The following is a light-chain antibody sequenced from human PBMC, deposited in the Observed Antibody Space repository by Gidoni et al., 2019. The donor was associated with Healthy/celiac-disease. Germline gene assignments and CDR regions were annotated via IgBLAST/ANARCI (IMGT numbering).Light chain of an antibody. Sequence: YAPTQPPSVSVSPGQTASITCSGDKLGDKYACWYQQKPGQSPVLVIYQDSKRPSGIPERFSGSNSGNTATLTISGTQAMDEADYYCQAWDSSTAVFGGGTKLTVL. CDR1: KLGDKY. J-gene: IGLJ2*01. V-gene: IGLV3-1*01. CDR3: QAWDSSTAV. CDR2: QDS.